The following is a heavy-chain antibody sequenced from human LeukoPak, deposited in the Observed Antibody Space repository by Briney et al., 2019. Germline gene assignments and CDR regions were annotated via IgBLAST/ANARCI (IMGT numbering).Heavy chain of an antibody. CDR3: ARDRYSSSGGSVGDY. J-gene: IGHJ4*02. CDR1: GYTFTGYY. Sequence: ASVKVSCKASGYTFTGYYMHWVRQAPGQGLEWMGWINPNSGGTNYAQKFQGRVTMIRDTSISTDYMELRRLRSDGTAVYYCARDRYSSSGGSVGDYWGQGTLVTVSS. CDR2: INPNSGGT. D-gene: IGHD6-6*01. V-gene: IGHV1-2*02.